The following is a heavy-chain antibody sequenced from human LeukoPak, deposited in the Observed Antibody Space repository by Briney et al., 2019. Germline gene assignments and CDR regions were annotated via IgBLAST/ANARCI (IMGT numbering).Heavy chain of an antibody. V-gene: IGHV1-69*06. Sequence: ASVKVSCKASGGTFSSYAISWVRQAPGQGLEWMGGIIPILGTANYAQKFQGRVTITADKSTSTAYIELSSLRPEDTAVYYCARGTGAPGIWGQGTLVTVSS. J-gene: IGHJ4*02. CDR2: IIPILGTA. CDR3: ARGTGAPGI. D-gene: IGHD7-27*01. CDR1: GGTFSSYA.